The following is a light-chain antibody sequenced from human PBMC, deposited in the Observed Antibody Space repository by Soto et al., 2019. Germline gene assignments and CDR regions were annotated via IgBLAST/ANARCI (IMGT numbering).Light chain of an antibody. CDR3: QSYDSSLSGYV. J-gene: IGLJ1*01. CDR2: ANS. CDR1: SSNIGAGYD. Sequence: QSVLTQPPSVSGAPGQRVTISCTGSSSNIGAGYDVNWYQQLPGTAPKLLIYANSNRPSGVPGRFSGSKSGTSASLAITGLQAEDEADYYCQSYDSSLSGYVFGTGTKVTVL. V-gene: IGLV1-40*01.